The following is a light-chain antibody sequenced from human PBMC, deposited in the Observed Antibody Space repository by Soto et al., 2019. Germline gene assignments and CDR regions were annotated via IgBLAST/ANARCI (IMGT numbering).Light chain of an antibody. CDR1: QSVSSSY. CDR3: QQYGSSPWT. V-gene: IGKV3-20*01. J-gene: IGKJ1*01. CDR2: GAS. Sequence: ETVLTQSPGTLSLSPGETATLSCRASQSVSSSYLAWYQQKPGQAPRLLIYGASSRATGIPDRFSGSGSGTDFTLTISRLEPEDFAVYYCQQYGSSPWTFGQGTKVDNK.